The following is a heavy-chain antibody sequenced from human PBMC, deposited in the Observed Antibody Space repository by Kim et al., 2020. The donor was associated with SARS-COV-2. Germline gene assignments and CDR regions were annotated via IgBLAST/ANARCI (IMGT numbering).Heavy chain of an antibody. Sequence: SETLSLTCAVYGGSFSGYYWSWIRQPPGKGLEWIGEINHSGSTNYNPSLKSRVTISVDTSKNQFSLKLSSVTAADTAVYYCARANPSPAIAARPPSRRNYFDYWGQGTLVTVSS. V-gene: IGHV4-34*01. D-gene: IGHD6-6*01. CDR2: INHSGST. J-gene: IGHJ4*02. CDR3: ARANPSPAIAARPPSRRNYFDY. CDR1: GGSFSGYY.